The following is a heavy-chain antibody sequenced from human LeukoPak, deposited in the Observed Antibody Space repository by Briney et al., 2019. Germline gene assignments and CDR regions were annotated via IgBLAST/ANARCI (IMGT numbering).Heavy chain of an antibody. CDR1: GFTFSYYG. Sequence: GGSLRLSCAASGFTFSYYGMQWVRQAPGKGLEWVALIWHDGSKRYYADSVKGRFTISRDNSKNILYLQMTSLRAEDTAVYYCTTPRDGYDRVGGQGTLVTVSS. CDR3: TTPRDGYDRV. V-gene: IGHV3-33*01. CDR2: IWHDGSKR. D-gene: IGHD5-24*01. J-gene: IGHJ4*02.